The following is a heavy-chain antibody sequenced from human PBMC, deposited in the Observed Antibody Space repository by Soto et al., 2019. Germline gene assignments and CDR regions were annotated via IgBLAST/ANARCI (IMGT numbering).Heavy chain of an antibody. CDR1: GFTFSIHE. V-gene: IGHV3-48*03. D-gene: IGHD6-19*01. CDR3: AREGRVGGIDY. J-gene: IGHJ4*02. Sequence: PEGSLRLSCAASGFTFSIHEMNWVRQAPGKGLEWVSYISSIGVATYYADSVKGRFTISRDNAKNPLYLQMNSLRAEDTAVYYCAREGRVGGIDYWGQGTPVTVSS. CDR2: ISSIGVAT.